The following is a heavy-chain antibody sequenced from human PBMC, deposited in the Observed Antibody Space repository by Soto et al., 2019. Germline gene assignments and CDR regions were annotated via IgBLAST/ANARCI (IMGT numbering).Heavy chain of an antibody. CDR2: IYPSDSDT. J-gene: IGHJ4*02. CDR3: ARGGVSTRTFDY. D-gene: IGHD3-3*01. V-gene: IGHV5-51*01. CDR1: GYNFAGYW. Sequence: PGESLKISCKGSGYNFAGYWIAWVRQMPGKGLELMGIIYPSDSDTRYRPSFQGQVTISADKSTSSAYLQWSSLRASGTAMYYCARGGVSTRTFDYWGQGTPVTVSS.